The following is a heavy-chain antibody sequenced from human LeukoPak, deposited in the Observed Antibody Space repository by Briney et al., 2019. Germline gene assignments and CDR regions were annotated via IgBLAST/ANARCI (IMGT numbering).Heavy chain of an antibody. CDR2: IGSSGST. CDR3: ARPRWPFEY. J-gene: IGHJ4*02. Sequence: GGSLRLSCAASGFNFDIFAMTTVRLRQAPGKGPEWVSAIGSSGSTYYADSVKGRFTIPRDNTKSTLYLQMNSLRDDDTAIYYCARPRWPFEYWGQGTLVIVSS. V-gene: IGHV3-23*01. CDR1: GFNFDIFA. D-gene: IGHD4-23*01.